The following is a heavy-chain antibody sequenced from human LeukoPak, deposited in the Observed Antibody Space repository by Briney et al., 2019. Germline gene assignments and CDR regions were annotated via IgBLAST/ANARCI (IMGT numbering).Heavy chain of an antibody. J-gene: IGHJ4*02. Sequence: ASVKVSCKASGGTFSSYAISWVRQAPGQGVEWMGRIIPILGIANYAQKFQGRVTITADKSTSTAYMELSSLRSEDTAVYYCARDLADGDYAMGYWGQGTLVTVSS. V-gene: IGHV1-69*04. CDR2: IIPILGIA. D-gene: IGHD4-17*01. CDR3: ARDLADGDYAMGY. CDR1: GGTFSSYA.